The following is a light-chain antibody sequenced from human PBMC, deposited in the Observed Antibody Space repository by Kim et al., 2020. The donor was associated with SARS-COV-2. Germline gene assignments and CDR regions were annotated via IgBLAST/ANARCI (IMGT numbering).Light chain of an antibody. Sequence: DIVMTQSPDSLAVSLGERATINCRSSQSVLHSSNSNNYLAWYQQKPGQPPKLLIYWASTRESGVPDRFSGSGTGSDFTLTISSLQAEDVAVYYCQPYYSTPYTFGQGTKLEI. CDR3: QPYYSTPYT. J-gene: IGKJ2*01. CDR1: QSVLHSSNSNNY. V-gene: IGKV4-1*01. CDR2: WAS.